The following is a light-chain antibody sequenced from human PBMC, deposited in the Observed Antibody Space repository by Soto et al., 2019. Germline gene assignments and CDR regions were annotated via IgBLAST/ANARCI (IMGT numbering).Light chain of an antibody. CDR1: SSDVGASNY. V-gene: IGLV2-8*01. CDR2: EVA. Sequence: QSVLTQPPSASGSPGQSITISCTGTSSDVGASNYVSWYRQYPGTPPQLVISEVAKRPSGVPDRFSGSKSANTASLTISGLQVEDEAEYFCFSFTTTSTHVFGTGTKLTVL. CDR3: FSFTTTSTHV. J-gene: IGLJ1*01.